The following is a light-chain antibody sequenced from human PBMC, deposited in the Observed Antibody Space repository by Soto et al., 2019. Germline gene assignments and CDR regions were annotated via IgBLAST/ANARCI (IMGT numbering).Light chain of an antibody. CDR3: CSYARSSTYV. CDR2: EGI. J-gene: IGLJ1*01. V-gene: IGLV2-23*01. CDR1: SSDIGSYNF. Sequence: QSALTQPASVSGSPGQSITISCTGTSSDIGSYNFVSWYQQHPGKAPKLMIYEGIRRPSGVSNRFSGSKSGYTASLTISGLQAEDEADYYCCSYARSSTYVFGIGTKLTVL.